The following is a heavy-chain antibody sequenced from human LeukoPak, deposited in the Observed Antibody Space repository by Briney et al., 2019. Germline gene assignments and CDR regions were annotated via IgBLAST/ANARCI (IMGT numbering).Heavy chain of an antibody. V-gene: IGHV3-11*01. Sequence: GGSLRLSCAASRFTFSDYYMSWIRETPGKGLERVSYISSSGSTIYYADSVKGRFTISRDNAKNSLYLQMNRLRAEDTAVYYCARVKTYYYDSSGYYSEVYPGYWGQGTLVTVSS. CDR2: ISSSGSTI. CDR1: RFTFSDYY. J-gene: IGHJ4*02. D-gene: IGHD3-22*01. CDR3: ARVKTYYYDSSGYYSEVYPGY.